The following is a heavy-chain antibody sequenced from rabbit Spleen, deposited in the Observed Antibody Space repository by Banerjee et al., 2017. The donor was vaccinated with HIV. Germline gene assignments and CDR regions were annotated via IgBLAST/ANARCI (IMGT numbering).Heavy chain of an antibody. CDR2: IEAGSSGFT. Sequence: QSLEESGGDLVKPGASLTLTCIASGVSFSGSSYMCWVRQAPGKGLEWIACIEAGSSGFTSFASWAKGRFTISKTSSTTVTLQMTSLTAADTATYFCARDTSGSFSSYGMDLWGPGTLVTVS. D-gene: IGHD1-1*01. J-gene: IGHJ6*01. CDR3: ARDTSGSFSSYGMDL. V-gene: IGHV1S40*01. CDR1: GVSFSGSSY.